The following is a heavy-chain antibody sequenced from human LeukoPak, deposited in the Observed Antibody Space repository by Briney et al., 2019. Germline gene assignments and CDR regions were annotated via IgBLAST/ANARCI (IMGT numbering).Heavy chain of an antibody. V-gene: IGHV3-15*01. D-gene: IGHD6-13*01. J-gene: IGHJ4*02. Sequence: PGGSLRLSCAASGFTFSVAAMTWVRQAPGKGLEWVGRIKSKTDGGTPDYAAPVKGRFTISRDDSKNTLYLQMNSLKTEDTAVYYCTGVSRSSWYDYWGQGTLVTVSS. CDR2: IKSKTDGGTP. CDR3: TGVSRSSWYDY. CDR1: GFTFSVAA.